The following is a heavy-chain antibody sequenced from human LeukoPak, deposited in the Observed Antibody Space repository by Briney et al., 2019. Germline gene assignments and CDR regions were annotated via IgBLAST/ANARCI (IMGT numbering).Heavy chain of an antibody. D-gene: IGHD2-2*01. V-gene: IGHV4-39*01. CDR2: VYYSGST. Sequence: PSETLSLTCTVSGGSISSFTYYWGWIRQPPGKGLEWIGRVYYSGSTYYNPSLKSRVTISVDTSKSHFSLKLTSVTAADTAVYYCGTAAAPTACDIWGQGTMVTVSS. J-gene: IGHJ3*02. CDR1: GGSISSFTYY. CDR3: GTAAAPTACDI.